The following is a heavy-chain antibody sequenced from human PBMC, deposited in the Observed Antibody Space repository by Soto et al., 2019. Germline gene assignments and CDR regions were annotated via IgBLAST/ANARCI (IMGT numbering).Heavy chain of an antibody. CDR1: GYTFTSYD. CDR3: ARGGYCSGGSCQNNWFDP. J-gene: IGHJ5*02. CDR2: MNPNSGNT. V-gene: IGHV1-8*01. Sequence: ASVKVSCKASGYTFTSYDINWVRQATGQGLEWMGWMNPNSGNTGYAQKFQGRVTMTRNTSISTAYMELSSLRSEDTAVYYCARGGYCSGGSCQNNWFDPWGQGTLVTVSS. D-gene: IGHD2-15*01.